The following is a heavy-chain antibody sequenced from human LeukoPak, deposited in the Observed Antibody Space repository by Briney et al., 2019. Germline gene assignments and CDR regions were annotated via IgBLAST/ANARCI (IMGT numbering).Heavy chain of an antibody. Sequence: SETLSLTCAVSGDSFSSHYWTWIRQPPGTGLEWIGYISHIGRTNYNPSLKSRVTISIDTSNNQLSLKLRSVTAADTAVYYCARDLVKVSKGFDSWGQGTMVSVYS. CDR1: GDSFSSHY. J-gene: IGHJ3*02. CDR3: ARDLVKVSKGFDS. D-gene: IGHD2-15*01. V-gene: IGHV4-59*11. CDR2: ISHIGRT.